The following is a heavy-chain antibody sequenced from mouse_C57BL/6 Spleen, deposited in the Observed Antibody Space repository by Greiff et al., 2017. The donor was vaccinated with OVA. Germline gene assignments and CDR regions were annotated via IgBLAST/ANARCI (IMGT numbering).Heavy chain of an antibody. V-gene: IGHV14-2*01. CDR1: GFNIKDYY. CDR3: ARGDYGSRSYYAMDY. CDR2: IDPEDGET. J-gene: IGHJ4*01. Sequence: EVKLMESGAELVKPGASVKLSCPASGFNIKDYYMHWVKQRTEQGLEWIGRIDPEDGETKYAPKFQGKATITADTSSNTAYLQLSSLTSEDTAVYYCARGDYGSRSYYAMDYWGQGTSVTVSS. D-gene: IGHD1-1*01.